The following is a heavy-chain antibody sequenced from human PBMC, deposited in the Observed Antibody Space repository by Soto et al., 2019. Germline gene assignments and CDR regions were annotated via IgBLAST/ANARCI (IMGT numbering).Heavy chain of an antibody. J-gene: IGHJ6*02. CDR3: ARPSSGWHTSYYYYGMEV. D-gene: IGHD6-19*01. CDR2: IIPIFGTA. Sequence: SVNVSCKASGGTFSSYAISWVRQAPGQGLEWMGGIIPIFGTANYAQKFQGRVTITADESTSTAYMELSSLRSEDTAVYYCARPSSGWHTSYYYYGMEVWGQGTTVTVSS. CDR1: GGTFSSYA. V-gene: IGHV1-69*13.